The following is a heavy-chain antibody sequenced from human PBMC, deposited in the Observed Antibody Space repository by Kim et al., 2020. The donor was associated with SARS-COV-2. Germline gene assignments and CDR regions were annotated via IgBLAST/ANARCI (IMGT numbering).Heavy chain of an antibody. V-gene: IGHV1-58*01. CDR2: GKT. D-gene: IGHD3-16*01. J-gene: IGHJ5*02. Sequence: GKTNYAQKFQESVTITRDMSTSTAYMELSSLRSEDTAVYYCAAEWVTLGAWGQGTLVTVSS. CDR3: AAEWVTLGA.